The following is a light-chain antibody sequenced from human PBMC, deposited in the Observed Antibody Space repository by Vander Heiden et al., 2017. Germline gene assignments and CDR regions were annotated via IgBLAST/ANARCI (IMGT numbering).Light chain of an antibody. Sequence: AIRMTQSPSSFSASTGDRVTITCRASQGISSYLAWYQQKPGKAPKLLIYAASTLQSGVPSRVSGSGSGTDFTLTISCLQSEDFATYYCQQYYSYPITFGPGTKVDIK. CDR2: AAS. V-gene: IGKV1-8*01. J-gene: IGKJ3*01. CDR3: QQYYSYPIT. CDR1: QGISSY.